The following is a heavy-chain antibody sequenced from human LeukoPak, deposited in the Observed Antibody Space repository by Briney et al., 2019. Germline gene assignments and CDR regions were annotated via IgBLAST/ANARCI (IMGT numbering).Heavy chain of an antibody. Sequence: SETLSLTYAVCGGSFSGYYWRWIREPPGRGLELSGEINHRGSTNYHPSLKSRLTISVDTSRKQFSLKLSSVIAADTAVYYCGARRITVFGVVRINKYNWFDPWGQGTLVTVSS. CDR2: INHRGST. V-gene: IGHV4-34*01. D-gene: IGHD3-3*01. J-gene: IGHJ5*02. CDR3: GARRITVFGVVRINKYNWFDP. CDR1: GGSFSGYY.